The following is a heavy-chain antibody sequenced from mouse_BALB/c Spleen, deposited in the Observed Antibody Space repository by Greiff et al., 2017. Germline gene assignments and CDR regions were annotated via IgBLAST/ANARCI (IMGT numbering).Heavy chain of an antibody. V-gene: IGHV5-6-4*01. CDR2: ISSGGSYT. D-gene: IGHD1-1*01. CDR3: TRVRITTVVAYYYAMDY. J-gene: IGHJ4*01. Sequence: EVMLVESGGGLVKPGGSLKLSCAASGFTFSSYTMSWVRQTPEKRLEWVATISSGGSYTYYPDSVKGRFTISRDNAKNTLYLQMSSLKSEDTAMYYCTRVRITTVVAYYYAMDYWGQGTSVTVSS. CDR1: GFTFSSYT.